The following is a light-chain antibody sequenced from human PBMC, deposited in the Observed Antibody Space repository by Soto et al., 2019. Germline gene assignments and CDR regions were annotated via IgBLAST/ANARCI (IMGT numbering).Light chain of an antibody. Sequence: EIVLTQSPGTLSLSPGGRATLSCRASQSVGSNYLAWYQQKPGQAPRLLIFAASRRATGIPDRFSGSGSGSDFTLTISRLEPEDFAVYYCQQYGTSPWTFGQGTKVEIK. CDR2: AAS. V-gene: IGKV3-20*01. CDR1: QSVGSNY. J-gene: IGKJ1*01. CDR3: QQYGTSPWT.